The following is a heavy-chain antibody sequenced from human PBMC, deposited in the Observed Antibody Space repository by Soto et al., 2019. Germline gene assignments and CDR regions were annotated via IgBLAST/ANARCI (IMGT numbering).Heavy chain of an antibody. Sequence: GGSLRLSCAASGFTLDDYAMHWVRQAPGKGLEWVSGISWNSGSISYADSVKGRFTISRDNAKNSLYLQMNSLRAEDMALYYCAKDAVSRYVDGEGAFDIWGQGTMLTVSS. CDR1: GFTLDDYA. CDR2: ISWNSGSI. V-gene: IGHV3-9*03. D-gene: IGHD3-9*01. J-gene: IGHJ3*02. CDR3: AKDAVSRYVDGEGAFDI.